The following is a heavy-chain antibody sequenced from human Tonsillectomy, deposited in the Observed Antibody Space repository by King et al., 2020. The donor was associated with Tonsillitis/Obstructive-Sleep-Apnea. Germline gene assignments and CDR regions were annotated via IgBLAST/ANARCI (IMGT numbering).Heavy chain of an antibody. D-gene: IGHD3-3*02. V-gene: IGHV4-39*02. CDR1: GGSITSRNYY. J-gene: IGHJ4*02. CDR2: IYYSGST. Sequence: LQLQESGPGLVKPSETLSLTCAVSGGSITSRNYYWGWIRQPPGGGLEWIGSIYYSGSTYYNPSLKSRVTISVDTSKNYFSLKLSAVTAADTAGYYCASHVLETIFGVVITYFDYWGQGTLVTVSS. CDR3: ASHVLETIFGVVITYFDY.